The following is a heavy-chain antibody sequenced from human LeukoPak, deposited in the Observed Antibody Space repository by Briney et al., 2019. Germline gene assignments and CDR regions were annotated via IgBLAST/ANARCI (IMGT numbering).Heavy chain of an antibody. V-gene: IGHV4-4*07. J-gene: IGHJ4*02. D-gene: IGHD3-3*01. CDR1: GGSISSYY. Sequence: SETLSLTCTVSGGSISSYYWSWIRQPAGKGLEWIGRIYTSGSTNYNPSLKSRVTMSVEKSKNQFSLKLSSVTAADTAVYYCASYDFWSGTPGVWGQGTLVTVSS. CDR2: IYTSGST. CDR3: ASYDFWSGTPGV.